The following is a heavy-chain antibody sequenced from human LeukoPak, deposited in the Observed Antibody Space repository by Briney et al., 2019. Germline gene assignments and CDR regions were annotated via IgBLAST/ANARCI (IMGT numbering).Heavy chain of an antibody. CDR3: ATFGAVAATGAFDI. CDR1: GCGFTSYW. D-gene: IGHD6-19*01. V-gene: IGHV5-51*01. CDR2: IYPGDSDT. Sequence: GGALEISFKGSGCGFTSYWIGWVRRMPGKGLEGMGIIYPGDSDTRYSASFQGQVTISADNSISTAYLQWSSLKASDTAMYYCATFGAVAATGAFDIRGQGTMVTVSS. J-gene: IGHJ3*02.